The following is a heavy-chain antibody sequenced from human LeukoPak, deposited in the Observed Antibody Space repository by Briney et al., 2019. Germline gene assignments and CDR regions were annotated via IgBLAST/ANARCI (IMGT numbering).Heavy chain of an antibody. CDR2: IRNRSSNHAT. CDR3: ARDHYYGIDV. CDR1: GFTFSDSA. J-gene: IGHJ6*02. Sequence: GGSLRLSCAASGFTFSDSAMVWLRRATGKGLEWVGHIRNRSSNHATTYAASVKGRFTISRDDSRSTAFLQMNSLNGEDTAMYYCARDHYYGIDVWGQGTTVTVSS. V-gene: IGHV3-73*01.